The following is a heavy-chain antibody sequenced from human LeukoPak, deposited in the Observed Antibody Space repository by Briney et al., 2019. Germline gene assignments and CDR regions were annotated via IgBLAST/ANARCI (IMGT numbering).Heavy chain of an antibody. CDR3: ARKRMEQLVGYYYYYYMDV. CDR1: GYTFTSYA. Sequence: ASVKVSCKASGYTFTSYAMNWVRQAPGQGLEWMGWINTNTGNPTYAQGFTGRFVFSLDTSVSTAYLQISSLKAEDTAVYYCARKRMEQLVGYYYYYYMDVWGKGTTVTVSS. J-gene: IGHJ6*03. V-gene: IGHV7-4-1*02. D-gene: IGHD6-6*01. CDR2: INTNTGNP.